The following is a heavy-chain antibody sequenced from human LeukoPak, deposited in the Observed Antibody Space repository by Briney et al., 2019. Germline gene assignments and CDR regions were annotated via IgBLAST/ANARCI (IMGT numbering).Heavy chain of an antibody. D-gene: IGHD5-12*01. J-gene: IGHJ6*03. CDR1: GGSISSYY. CDR2: IYYTGST. Sequence: PSETLSLTCTISGGSISSYYWSWIRQPPGKGLEWIGYIYYTGSTNHNPSLKSRVTISVDTSKNQFSLKLSSVTAADTAVYYCARVIYSGYDFRGAMDVWGKGTTVTVSS. CDR3: ARVIYSGYDFRGAMDV. V-gene: IGHV4-59*01.